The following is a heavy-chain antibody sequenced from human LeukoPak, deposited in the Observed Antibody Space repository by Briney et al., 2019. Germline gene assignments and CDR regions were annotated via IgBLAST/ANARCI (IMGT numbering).Heavy chain of an antibody. CDR2: TYYSGST. J-gene: IGHJ4*02. CDR3: ARPEGPYSSSPFAPFFDY. D-gene: IGHD6-6*01. CDR1: GGSISSSSYY. V-gene: IGHV4-39*01. Sequence: PSETLSLTCTVSGGSISSSSYYWGWIRQPPGKGLEWIGSTYYSGSTYYNPSLKSRVTISVDTSKNQFSLKLSSVTAADTAVYYCARPEGPYSSSPFAPFFDYWGQGTLVTVSS.